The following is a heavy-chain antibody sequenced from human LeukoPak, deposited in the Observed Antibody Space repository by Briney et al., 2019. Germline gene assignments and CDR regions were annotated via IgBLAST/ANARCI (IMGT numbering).Heavy chain of an antibody. CDR3: ARRLYSSSWALDY. CDR2: INHSGST. J-gene: IGHJ4*02. D-gene: IGHD6-13*01. CDR1: GGSLSGYY. V-gene: IGHV4-34*01. Sequence: SETLSLTCAVYGGSLSGYYWSWIRQPPGKGLEWIGEINHSGSTNYNPSLKSRVTISVDTSKNQFSLKLSSVTAADTAVYYCARRLYSSSWALDYWGQGTLVTVSS.